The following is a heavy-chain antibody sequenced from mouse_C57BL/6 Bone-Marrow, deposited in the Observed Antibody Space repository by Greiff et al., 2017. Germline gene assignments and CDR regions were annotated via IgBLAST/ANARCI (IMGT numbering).Heavy chain of an antibody. Sequence: EVQRVESGPGLVKPSQSLSLTCSVTGYSITSGYYWNWIRQFPGNKLEWMGYISYDGSNNYNPSLKNRISITRDTSKNQFFLKLNSVTTEDTATYYCARRGTTVVDWYFDVWGTGTTVTVSS. CDR3: ARRGTTVVDWYFDV. J-gene: IGHJ1*03. CDR1: GYSITSGYY. D-gene: IGHD1-1*01. V-gene: IGHV3-6*01. CDR2: ISYDGSN.